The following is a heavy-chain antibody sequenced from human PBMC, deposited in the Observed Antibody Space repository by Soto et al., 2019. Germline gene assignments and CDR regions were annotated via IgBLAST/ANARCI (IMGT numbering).Heavy chain of an antibody. Sequence: LRLSCAASGFTFSSYGMHWVRQAPGKGLEWVAVISYDGSNKYYADSVKGRFTISRDNSKNTLYLQMNSLRAEDTAVYYCAKDGSVAALHYYYYGMDVWGQGTTVTVSS. D-gene: IGHD6-6*01. J-gene: IGHJ6*02. CDR3: AKDGSVAALHYYYYGMDV. CDR2: ISYDGSNK. V-gene: IGHV3-30*18. CDR1: GFTFSSYG.